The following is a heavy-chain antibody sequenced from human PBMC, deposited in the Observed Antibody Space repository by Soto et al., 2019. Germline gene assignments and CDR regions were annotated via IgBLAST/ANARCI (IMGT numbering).Heavy chain of an antibody. CDR1: GGSVSSYY. CDR2: IYYSGST. Sequence: SETLSLTCSVSGGSVSSYYWSWIRQPPGKRLEWIGYIYYSGSTNYNPSLKSRVTISVDTSKNQFSLKLSSVTAADTAVYYCARERTTALGFDYWGQGTLVTVSS. V-gene: IGHV4-59*02. CDR3: ARERTTALGFDY. D-gene: IGHD1-7*01. J-gene: IGHJ4*02.